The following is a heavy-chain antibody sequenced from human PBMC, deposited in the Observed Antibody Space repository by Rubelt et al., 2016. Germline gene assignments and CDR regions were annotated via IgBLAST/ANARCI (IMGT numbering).Heavy chain of an antibody. CDR3: ARAVVPAATYYYYYYMDV. Sequence: QVQLQESGPGLVKPSETLSLTCTVSGGSISSYYWSWIRQPPGKGLEWIGYIYYSGSTYYNSFLKSRVTIVVCTSKNQFSLKLSSVTAADTAVYYCARAVVPAATYYYYYYMDVWGKGTTVTVSS. CDR2: IYYSGST. V-gene: IGHV4-59*12. J-gene: IGHJ6*03. CDR1: GGSISSYY. D-gene: IGHD2-2*01.